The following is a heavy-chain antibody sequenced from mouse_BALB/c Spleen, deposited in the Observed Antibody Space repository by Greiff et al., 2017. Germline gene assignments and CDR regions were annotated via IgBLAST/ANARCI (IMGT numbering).Heavy chain of an antibody. Sequence: EVKLEESGGGLVKPGGSLKLSCAASGFTFSSYAMSWVRQTPEKRLEWVASISSGGSTYYPDSVKGRFTISRDNARNILYLQMSSLRSEDTAMYYCARARVTTVVDAMDYWGQGTSVTVSS. J-gene: IGHJ4*01. CDR1: GFTFSSYA. CDR3: ARARVTTVVDAMDY. V-gene: IGHV5-6-5*01. D-gene: IGHD1-1*01. CDR2: ISSGGST.